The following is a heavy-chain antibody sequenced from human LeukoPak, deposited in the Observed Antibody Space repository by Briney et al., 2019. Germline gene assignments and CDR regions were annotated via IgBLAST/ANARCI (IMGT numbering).Heavy chain of an antibody. CDR1: GFTFSSCG. CDR3: ARDGIAAAVEYYFDY. Sequence: PGGSLRLSCATSGFTFSSCGMSWVRQAPGKGLERVSSFSGSGGYTYYANSVKGRFTISRDNSRDTLYLQMNSLRAEDTAVYYCARDGIAAAVEYYFDYWGQGTLVTVSS. J-gene: IGHJ4*02. CDR2: FSGSGGYT. V-gene: IGHV3-23*01. D-gene: IGHD6-13*01.